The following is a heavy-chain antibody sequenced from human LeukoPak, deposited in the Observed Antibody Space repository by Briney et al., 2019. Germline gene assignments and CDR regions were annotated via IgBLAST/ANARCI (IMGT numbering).Heavy chain of an antibody. CDR2: INIGGST. J-gene: IGHJ4*02. CDR3: ARDLFH. D-gene: IGHD2-21*01. V-gene: IGHV3-53*01. Sequence: PGGSLRLSCAASGFTVSSNYMSWVRQPPGKGLEGGAVINIGGSTTYADSVKGRFTISRDNSKNTLYLQMSSLRAEGTAVYYCARDLFHWGQGTLVTVSS. CDR1: GFTVSSNY.